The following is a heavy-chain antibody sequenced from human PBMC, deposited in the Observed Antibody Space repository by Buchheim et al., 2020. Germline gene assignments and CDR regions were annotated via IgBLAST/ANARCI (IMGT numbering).Heavy chain of an antibody. Sequence: VQVSESGGGLIQPGGSLRLSCRASGFPFSSTAMSWLRQAPGKGLEWVSTISGYGGNTFYPDSLKGRFDVSRDNSKNTLYLEIKNVRTEDTAQYFCARMEQNVQGYFASWCQGTL. CDR2: ISGYGGNT. D-gene: IGHD6-6*01. CDR3: ARMEQNVQGYFAS. V-gene: IGHV3-23*01. J-gene: IGHJ4*02. CDR1: GFPFSSTA.